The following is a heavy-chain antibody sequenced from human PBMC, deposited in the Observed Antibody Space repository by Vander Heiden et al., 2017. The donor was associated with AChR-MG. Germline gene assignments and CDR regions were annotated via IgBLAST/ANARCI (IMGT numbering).Heavy chain of an antibody. CDR1: GFTFSSYA. CDR2: ISGSGGST. V-gene: IGHV3-23*01. D-gene: IGHD3-10*01. CDR3: AKDPHYYGSGSYQDY. J-gene: IGHJ4*02. Sequence: EVQLLESGGGVVQPGGSLRLSCAASGFTFSSYARGWVRQAPGKGLEWVSAISGSGGSTYYADSVKGRFTISRDNSKNTLYLQMNSLRAEDTAVYYCAKDPHYYGSGSYQDYWGQGTLVTVSS.